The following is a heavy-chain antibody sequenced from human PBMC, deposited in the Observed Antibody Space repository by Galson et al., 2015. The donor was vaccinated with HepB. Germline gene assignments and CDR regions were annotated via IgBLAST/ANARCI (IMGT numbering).Heavy chain of an antibody. CDR2: ISYDGRNK. Sequence: SLRLSCAASRFTFRSYAMHWVRQARGKGLEWVAVISYDGRNKYYADSVKGRFTISRDNSKDTLYLQMSSLTAEDTAVYYCARVSPKESDYFYDNSGFSDGWYFDLWGPGTLVTVSS. D-gene: IGHD3-22*01. J-gene: IGHJ2*01. CDR3: ARVSPKESDYFYDNSGFSDGWYFDL. CDR1: RFTFRSYA. V-gene: IGHV3-30*04.